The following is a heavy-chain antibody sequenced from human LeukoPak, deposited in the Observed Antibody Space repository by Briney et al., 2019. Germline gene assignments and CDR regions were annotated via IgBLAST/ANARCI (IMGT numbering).Heavy chain of an antibody. Sequence: ASVKVSCKASGGTLSRQAVNWLRQAPGQGLEWMGGNIPIFGATNYAQRFQGRVTITADEATSTVYMELSSLRSEDTAVYYCARMQGYSYSDYWGQGTLVTVSS. D-gene: IGHD5-18*01. J-gene: IGHJ4*02. V-gene: IGHV1-69*13. CDR3: ARMQGYSYSDY. CDR1: GGTLSRQA. CDR2: NIPIFGAT.